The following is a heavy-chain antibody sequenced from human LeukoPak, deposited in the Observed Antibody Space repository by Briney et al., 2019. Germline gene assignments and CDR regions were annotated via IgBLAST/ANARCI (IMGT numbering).Heavy chain of an antibody. CDR2: IIPIFGTA. CDR3: ARPDEDRGYTYGYNY. CDR1: GYTFTRYA. D-gene: IGHD5-18*01. Sequence: ASVKVSCKASGYTFTRYAMNWLRQAPGQGLEWMGGIIPIFGTANYAQKFQGRVTITADESTSTAYMELYSLRSEDTAVYFCARPDEDRGYTYGYNYWGQGTLVTVSS. J-gene: IGHJ4*02. V-gene: IGHV1-69*13.